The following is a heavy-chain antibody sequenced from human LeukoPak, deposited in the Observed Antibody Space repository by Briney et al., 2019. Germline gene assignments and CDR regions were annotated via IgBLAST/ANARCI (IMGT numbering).Heavy chain of an antibody. V-gene: IGHV3-23*01. CDR3: ASIMVRGVIPPFDY. D-gene: IGHD3-10*01. CDR1: GFTFSSYA. CDR2: ISGSGGST. J-gene: IGHJ4*02. Sequence: GGSLRLSCAASGFTFSSYAMSWVRQAPGKGLEWVSAISGSGGSTYYADSVKGRFTISRDNSKNTLYLQMNSLRAEDTAVYYCASIMVRGVIPPFDYWGQGTLVTVSS.